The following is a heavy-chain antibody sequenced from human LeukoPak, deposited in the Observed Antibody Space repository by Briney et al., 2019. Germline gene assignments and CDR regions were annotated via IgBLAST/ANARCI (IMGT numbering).Heavy chain of an antibody. CDR1: GFTFSNAW. J-gene: IGHJ4*02. CDR2: IKSKTDDGTT. CDR3: TARRVDTAMDFDY. Sequence: GGSLRLSCASSGFTFSNAWMSWVRQAPGKGLGWGGRIKSKTDDGTTDYSAPVKGRFTISRDDYTNTLYLQMNSLKTADTAVYYCTARRVDTAMDFDYWGQGTLVTVSS. D-gene: IGHD5-18*01. V-gene: IGHV3-15*01.